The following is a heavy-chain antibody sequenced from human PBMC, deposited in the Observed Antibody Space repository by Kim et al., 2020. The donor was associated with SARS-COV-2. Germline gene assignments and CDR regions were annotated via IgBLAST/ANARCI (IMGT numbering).Heavy chain of an antibody. CDR2: IYTDGST. V-gene: IGHV4-39*01. D-gene: IGHD2-8*01. Sequence: SETLSLTCTVSGGSISSSSPYWVWIRQPPGKGLEFIGYIYTDGSTFFNPSLRSRLTMSQDTSKTQFSLRLSSVTTADTAVYYCTKPRAWANTFDVWGRGTMVTVSS. J-gene: IGHJ3*01. CDR3: TKPRAWANTFDV. CDR1: GGSISSSSPY.